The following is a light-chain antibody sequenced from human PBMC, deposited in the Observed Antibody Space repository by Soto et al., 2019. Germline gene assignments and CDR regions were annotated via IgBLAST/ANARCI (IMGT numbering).Light chain of an antibody. CDR2: DVI. CDR3: SSFTSSSTLV. J-gene: IGLJ2*01. CDR1: SSDVGGFNY. V-gene: IGLV2-14*01. Sequence: QSVLTQPASVSGSPGQSITISCTGTSSDVGGFNYVSWYQQNQGKAPKLMIYDVINRPSGVSNRFSGSKSGNTASLTISGLQAEDEADYYCSSFTSSSTLVFGGGTKVTVL.